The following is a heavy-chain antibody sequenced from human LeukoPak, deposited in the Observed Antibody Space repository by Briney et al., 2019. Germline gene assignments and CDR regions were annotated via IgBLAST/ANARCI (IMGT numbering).Heavy chain of an antibody. D-gene: IGHD3-10*01. CDR1: GFTFSSYG. CDR3: ARSWSGFGELLSYFDY. CDR2: IWYDGSNK. V-gene: IGHV3-33*01. Sequence: GGSLRLSCAASGFTFSSYGMHWVRQAPGKGLEWVAVIWYDGSNKYYADSVKGRFTISRDNSKNTLYLQMNSLRAEDTAVYYCARSWSGFGELLSYFDYRGQGTLVTVSS. J-gene: IGHJ4*02.